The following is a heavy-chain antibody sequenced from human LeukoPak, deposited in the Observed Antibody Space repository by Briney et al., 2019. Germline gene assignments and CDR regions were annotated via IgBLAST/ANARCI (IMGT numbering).Heavy chain of an antibody. CDR1: GFTFSSYA. D-gene: IGHD2-21*01. CDR3: ARGTDWP. V-gene: IGHV3-30*04. J-gene: IGHJ5*02. CDR2: ISYDGSNK. Sequence: GGSLRLSCAASGFTFSSYAMHWVRQAPGQGLEWVAVISYDGSNKYYADSVKGRFTISRDNSKNTLYLQMNSLRAEDTAVYYCARGTDWPWGQGTLVTVSS.